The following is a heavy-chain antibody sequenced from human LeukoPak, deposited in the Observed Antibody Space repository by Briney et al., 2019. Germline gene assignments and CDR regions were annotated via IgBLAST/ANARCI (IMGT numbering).Heavy chain of an antibody. CDR1: GDSISSGDYF. CDR2: IYSTVNT. D-gene: IGHD2-15*01. J-gene: IGHJ6*04. V-gene: IGHV4-61*02. CDR3: ARGYCSGGSCYSSPGV. Sequence: PSETLSLTCTVSGDSISSGDYFWSWIRQPAGKGLEWIGRIYSTVNTIYNPSLKSRDTMSVDTSRNQFSLKLSSVTAADTAVYYCARGYCSGGSCYSSPGVWGKGTTVTVSS.